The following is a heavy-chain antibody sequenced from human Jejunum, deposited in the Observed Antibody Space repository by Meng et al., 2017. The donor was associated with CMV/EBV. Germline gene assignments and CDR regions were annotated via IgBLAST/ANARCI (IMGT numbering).Heavy chain of an antibody. CDR2: IPFDGNNE. D-gene: IGHD6-13*01. CDR1: GFPFSSYA. V-gene: IGHV3-30*04. CDR3: ARGTGSGSWLIDS. J-gene: IGHJ4*02. Sequence: SGFPFSSYAMPWVRQAPGKGLEWVAVIPFDGNNEHYADSVKGRFTISRDNSKNTLYLQVNSLRLEDTGVYYCARGTGSGSWLIDSWGQGTLVTVSS.